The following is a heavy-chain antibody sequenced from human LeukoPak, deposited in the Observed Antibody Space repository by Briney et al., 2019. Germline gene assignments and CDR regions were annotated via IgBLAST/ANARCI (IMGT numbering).Heavy chain of an antibody. J-gene: IGHJ4*02. CDR1: GYSISSGYY. CDR3: ARLRGEPQTDY. CDR2: IYHSGST. Sequence: PSETLSLTCAVSGYSISSGYYWGWIRQPPGKGLEWIGSIYHSGSTYYNPSLKSRVTISVDTSKNQFSLKLSSVTAADTAVYYCARLRGEPQTDYWGQGTLVTVSS. V-gene: IGHV4-38-2*01. D-gene: IGHD1-26*01.